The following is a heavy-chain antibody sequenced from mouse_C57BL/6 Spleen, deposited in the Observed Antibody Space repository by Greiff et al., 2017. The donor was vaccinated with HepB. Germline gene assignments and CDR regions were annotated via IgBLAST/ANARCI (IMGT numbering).Heavy chain of an antibody. J-gene: IGHJ4*01. V-gene: IGHV10-1*01. CDR3: VRQGGTAQATLDY. Sequence: DVQLVESGGGLVQPKGSLKLSCAASGFSFNTYAMNWVRQAPGKGLEWVARIRSKSNNYATYYADSVKDRFTISRDDSESMLYLQMNNLKTEDTAMYYCVRQGGTAQATLDYWGQGTSVTVSS. CDR1: GFSFNTYA. CDR2: IRSKSNNYAT. D-gene: IGHD3-2*02.